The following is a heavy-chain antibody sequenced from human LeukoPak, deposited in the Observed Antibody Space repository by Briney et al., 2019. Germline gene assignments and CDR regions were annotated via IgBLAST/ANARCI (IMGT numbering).Heavy chain of an antibody. D-gene: IGHD6-13*01. Sequence: ASVKVSCKASGYTFTSYAMNWVRQAPGQGLEWMGWINTNTGNPTYAQGFTGRFVFSLDTSVSTAYLQISGLKAEDTAVYYCAREGAAAGPEYFQHWGQGTLVTVSS. CDR3: AREGAAAGPEYFQH. V-gene: IGHV7-4-1*02. CDR1: GYTFTSYA. CDR2: INTNTGNP. J-gene: IGHJ1*01.